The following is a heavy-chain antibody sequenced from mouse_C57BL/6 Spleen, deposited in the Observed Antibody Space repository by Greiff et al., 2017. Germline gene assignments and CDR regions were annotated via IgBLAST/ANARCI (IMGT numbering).Heavy chain of an antibody. Sequence: QVQLKESGPELVKPGASVKISCKASGYAFSSSWMNWVKQRPGKGLEWIGRIYPGDGDTNYNGKFKGKATLTADKSSSTAYMQLSSLTSEDSAVXCCAPHLIYYYGSSLGGFAYWGQGTLVTVSA. CDR1: GYAFSSSW. J-gene: IGHJ3*01. CDR3: APHLIYYYGSSLGGFAY. V-gene: IGHV1-82*01. D-gene: IGHD1-1*01. CDR2: IYPGDGDT.